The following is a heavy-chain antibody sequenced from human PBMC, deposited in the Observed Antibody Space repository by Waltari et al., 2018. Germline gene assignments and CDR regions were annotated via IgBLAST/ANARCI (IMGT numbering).Heavy chain of an antibody. CDR1: AGSVRGHY. CDR3: AESDSGSWQYFFNS. J-gene: IGHJ4*02. V-gene: IGHV4-4*07. CDR2: VYSTGAE. Sequence: QMKLLESGPGLVKPSETLSLTCTVSAGSVRGHYWSWIRQPAGKGLEWIGRVYSTGAENYTPSLGRRATISVDTTKKQVSLMLTSVTAADTAMYFCAESDSGSWQYFFNSWGPGALVTVSS. D-gene: IGHD6-19*01.